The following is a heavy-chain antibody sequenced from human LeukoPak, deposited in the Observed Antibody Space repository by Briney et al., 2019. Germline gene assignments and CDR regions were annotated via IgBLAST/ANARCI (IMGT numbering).Heavy chain of an antibody. J-gene: IGHJ4*02. CDR3: ARDLYYYDSSGYSLGDY. Sequence: GRSLRLSCAASGFTFSSYGMHWVRQAPGKGLEWVAVIWYDGSSKYYADSVKGRFTISRDNSKNTLYLQMNSLRAEDTAVYYCARDLYYYDSSGYSLGDYWGQGTLVTVSS. CDR1: GFTFSSYG. CDR2: IWYDGSSK. D-gene: IGHD3-22*01. V-gene: IGHV3-33*01.